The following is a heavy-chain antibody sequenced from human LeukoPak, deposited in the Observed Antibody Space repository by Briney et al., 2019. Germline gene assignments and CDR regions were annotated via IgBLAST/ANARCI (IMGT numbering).Heavy chain of an antibody. CDR2: IKSKTDGGTT. V-gene: IGHV3-15*01. D-gene: IGHD4-11*01. CDR1: GFTFSNVW. Sequence: PGGSLRLSCAASGFTFSNVWMSWVRQAPAKGLEWIGLIKSKTDGGTTNCAAPVKGRFTISRDDSQNTLFLQMDSLKTEDTAVYYCATYSTYASFHIWGQGTMVTVSS. J-gene: IGHJ3*02. CDR3: ATYSTYASFHI.